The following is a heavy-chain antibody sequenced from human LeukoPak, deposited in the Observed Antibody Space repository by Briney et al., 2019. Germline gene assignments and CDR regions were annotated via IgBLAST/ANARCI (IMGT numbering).Heavy chain of an antibody. CDR1: GFTFSSYG. D-gene: IGHD2-2*02. CDR2: ISYDGSNK. J-gene: IGHJ6*02. V-gene: IGHV3-30*18. Sequence: QPGRSLRLSCAASGFTFSSYGMHWVRQAPGKGLEWVAVISYDGSNKYYADSVKGRFTISRDNSKNTLYLQMNSLRAEDTAVYYCAKDRGPYCSSTSCYSHGMDVWGQGTTVTVSS. CDR3: AKDRGPYCSSTSCYSHGMDV.